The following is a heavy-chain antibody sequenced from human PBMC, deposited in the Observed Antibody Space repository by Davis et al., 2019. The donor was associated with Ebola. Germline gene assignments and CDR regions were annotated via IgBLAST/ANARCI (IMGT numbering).Heavy chain of an antibody. CDR2: IYPGDSDT. CDR1: GYSFTSYW. D-gene: IGHD6-19*01. J-gene: IGHJ6*02. V-gene: IGHV5-51*01. CDR3: ARRGSGWYLYYYGMDV. Sequence: GESLKISCKGSGYSFTSYWIGWVRQMPGKGLEWMGIIYPGDSDTRYSPSFQGQVTISADKSISTAYLQWSSLKASDTAMYYCARRGSGWYLYYYGMDVWGQGTTVTVSS.